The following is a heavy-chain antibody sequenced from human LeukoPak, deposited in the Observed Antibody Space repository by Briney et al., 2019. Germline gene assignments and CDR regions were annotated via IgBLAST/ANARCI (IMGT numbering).Heavy chain of an antibody. V-gene: IGHV4-39*01. CDR3: ASLTYYDFWSGYFFDY. D-gene: IGHD3-3*01. CDR1: GGSISSSSYY. Sequence: SETLSLPCTVSGGSISSSSYYWGWIRQPPGKGLEWIGSIYYSGSTYYNPSLKSRVTISVDTSKNQFSLKLSSVTAADTAVYYCASLTYYDFWSGYFFDYWGQGTLVTVSS. CDR2: IYYSGST. J-gene: IGHJ4*02.